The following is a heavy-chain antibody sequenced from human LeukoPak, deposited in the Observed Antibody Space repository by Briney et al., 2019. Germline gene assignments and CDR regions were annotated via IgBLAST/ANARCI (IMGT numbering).Heavy chain of an antibody. CDR1: GFTFSSYG. Sequence: GGSLRLSCAASGFTFSSYGMHWVRQAPGKGLEWVAFIRYDGSNKYYADSVKGRFTISRDNSKNTLYLQMGSLRAEDMAVYYCARGEDYDILTGRGAFDIWGQGTMVTVSS. V-gene: IGHV3-30*02. D-gene: IGHD3-9*01. J-gene: IGHJ3*02. CDR2: IRYDGSNK. CDR3: ARGEDYDILTGRGAFDI.